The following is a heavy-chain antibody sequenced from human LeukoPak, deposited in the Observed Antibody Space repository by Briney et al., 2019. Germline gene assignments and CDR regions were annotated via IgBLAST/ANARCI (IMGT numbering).Heavy chain of an antibody. CDR2: IRFDRSNK. J-gene: IGHJ3*02. D-gene: IGHD3-9*01. CDR1: GFTFSSYG. Sequence: GGSLRLSCLATGFTFSSYGMHWVRQAPGKGLDGVAFIRFDRSNKYYARSVKGRFTISRDNSKHTLYLQTNSLRAEATAVYYCAKLNDILTDAFDIWGQGTMVTVSS. CDR3: AKLNDILTDAFDI. V-gene: IGHV3-30*02.